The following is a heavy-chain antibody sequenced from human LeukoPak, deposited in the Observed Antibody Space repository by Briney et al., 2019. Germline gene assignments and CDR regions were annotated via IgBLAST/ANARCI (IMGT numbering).Heavy chain of an antibody. CDR2: INKDGSST. D-gene: IGHD4-17*01. J-gene: IGHJ4*02. CDR3: ARDTRYGDFLGY. CDR1: GFTFSSYW. V-gene: IGHV3-74*01. Sequence: PGGSLRLSCAASGFTFSSYWTHWVRQVPGKGLGWVSRINKDGSSTSNADSVKGRFSISRDNTKNTLYLQMNSLRADDTAVYYCARDTRYGDFLGYWGQGALVTVSS.